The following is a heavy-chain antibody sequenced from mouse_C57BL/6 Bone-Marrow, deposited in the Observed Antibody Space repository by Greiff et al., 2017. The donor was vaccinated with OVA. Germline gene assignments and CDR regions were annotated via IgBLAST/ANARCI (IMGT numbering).Heavy chain of an antibody. CDR1: GFTFSNYW. J-gene: IGHJ3*01. V-gene: IGHV6-3*01. Sequence: EVKLVESGGGLVQPGGSMKLSCVASGFTFSNYWMNWVRQSPEKGLEWVAQIRLKSDNYATHYAESVKGRFTISRDDSKSSVYLQMNNLRAEDTGIYYCPTGPWFAYWGQGTLVTVSA. CDR3: PTGPWFAY. D-gene: IGHD4-1*01. CDR2: IRLKSDNYAT.